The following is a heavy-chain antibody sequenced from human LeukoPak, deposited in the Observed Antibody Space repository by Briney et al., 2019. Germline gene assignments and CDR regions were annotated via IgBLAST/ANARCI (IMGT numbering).Heavy chain of an antibody. D-gene: IGHD3-22*01. CDR1: GFTFSSYD. Sequence: GGSLRLSCAASGFTFSSYDMHWVRQATGKGLEWVSAIGTAGDTYYPGSVKGRFTISRENAKNSLYLQMNSLRAEDTAMYYCAREYYYNSSGHGCSAYWGQGTLVTVSS. CDR3: AREYYYNSSGHGCSAY. J-gene: IGHJ4*02. CDR2: IGTAGDT. V-gene: IGHV3-13*01.